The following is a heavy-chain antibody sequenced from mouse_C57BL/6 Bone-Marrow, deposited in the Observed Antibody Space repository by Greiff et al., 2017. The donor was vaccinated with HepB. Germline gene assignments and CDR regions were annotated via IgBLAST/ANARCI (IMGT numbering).Heavy chain of an antibody. D-gene: IGHD2-1*01. Sequence: LQQPGTAPPKPGASLKLSCKASGPTFTSYWIYWVKQRPGQGLEWIGNINPSNGGTNYNEKFKSKATLTVDKSSSTAYMQLSSLTSEDSAVYYCARKGIYYGNYGFAYWGQGTLVTVSA. V-gene: IGHV1-53*01. CDR2: INPSNGGT. CDR1: GPTFTSYW. J-gene: IGHJ3*01. CDR3: ARKGIYYGNYGFAY.